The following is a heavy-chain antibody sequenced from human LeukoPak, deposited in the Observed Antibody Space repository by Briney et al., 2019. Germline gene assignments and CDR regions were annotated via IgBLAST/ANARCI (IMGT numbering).Heavy chain of an antibody. CDR1: GYGFTSYW. Sequence: GESLKISCKGSGYGFTSYWIGWVRQMPGKGLEWMGVIYPAGSDTKYSPSFQGQVTISADKSISTAYLHWRSLKASDTAIYYCARLTDNDSPFDYWGRGTLVSVSS. J-gene: IGHJ4*02. CDR2: IYPAGSDT. CDR3: ARLTDNDSPFDY. D-gene: IGHD2-21*02. V-gene: IGHV5-51*01.